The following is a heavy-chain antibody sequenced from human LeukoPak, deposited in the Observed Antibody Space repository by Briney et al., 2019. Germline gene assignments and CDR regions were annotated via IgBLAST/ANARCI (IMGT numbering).Heavy chain of an antibody. J-gene: IGHJ4*02. D-gene: IGHD3-10*01. CDR3: AKVRVRGPLWFGESFDY. CDR1: GYTFTNYF. Sequence: GASVKVSCKASGYTFTNYFMHWVRQAPGQGRVWMGIINPSGGSTSYAQKFQGRVTMTRDTSTSTVYMELSSLRSEDTAVYYCAKVRVRGPLWFGESFDYWGQGTLVTVSS. CDR2: INPSGGST. V-gene: IGHV1-46*01.